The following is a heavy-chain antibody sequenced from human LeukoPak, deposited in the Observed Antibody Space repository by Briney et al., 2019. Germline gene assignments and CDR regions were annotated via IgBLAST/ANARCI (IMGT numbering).Heavy chain of an antibody. CDR1: GFTFISYG. V-gene: IGHV3-74*01. D-gene: IGHD2-21*02. CDR3: TRELPREVTLDY. Sequence: GGSLRLSCAASGFTFISYGMQWVRQAPGKGLVWVSHINTDGSSTSYADSVKGRFTVSRDNAKNTLYLQVNSLRAEDTAVYFCTRELPREVTLDYWGQGTLVTVSS. J-gene: IGHJ4*01. CDR2: INTDGSST.